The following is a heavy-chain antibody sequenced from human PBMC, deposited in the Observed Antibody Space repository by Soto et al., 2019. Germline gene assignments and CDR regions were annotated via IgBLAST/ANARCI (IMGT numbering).Heavy chain of an antibody. CDR2: INSDGSST. CDR3: AREYGGDYYYYYYIDV. CDR1: GFTFSSYW. J-gene: IGHJ6*03. V-gene: IGHV3-74*01. D-gene: IGHD3-10*01. Sequence: EVQLVESGGGLVQPGGSLRLSCAASGFTFSSYWMHWVRQAPGKGLVWVSRINSDGSSTSYADSVKGRFTISRDNAKNTLYLQMNSLRAEDTAVYYCAREYGGDYYYYYYIDVWGKGTTVTVSS.